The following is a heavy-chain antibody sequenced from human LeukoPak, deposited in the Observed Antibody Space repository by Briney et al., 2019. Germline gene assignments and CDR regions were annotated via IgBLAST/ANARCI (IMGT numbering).Heavy chain of an antibody. J-gene: IGHJ6*03. Sequence: GGSLRLSCAASGFMFSDYWMAWVRQAPGKGLEWVSYISSSGSTIYYADSVKGRFTISRDNAKNSLYLQMNSLRAEDTAVYYCAKGATLGNAMYYYYYMDVWGKGTTVTVSS. V-gene: IGHV3-48*03. CDR3: AKGATLGNAMYYYYYMDV. CDR1: GFMFSDYW. CDR2: ISSSGSTI. D-gene: IGHD3-16*01.